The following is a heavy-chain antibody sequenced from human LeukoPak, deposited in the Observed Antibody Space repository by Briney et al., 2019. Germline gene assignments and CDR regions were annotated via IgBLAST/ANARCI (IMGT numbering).Heavy chain of an antibody. V-gene: IGHV4-59*11. CDR1: GGSISSHY. D-gene: IGHD3-3*01. J-gene: IGHJ4*02. CDR3: ARALSGFFGDGMSFDY. CDR2: IHYSGST. Sequence: SETLSLTCTVSGGSISSHYWSWIRQPPGKGLEWIGYIHYSGSTNYNPSLKSRVTISVDTSKNQFSLKLSSVTAADTAVYYCARALSGFFGDGMSFDYWGQGTLVTVSS.